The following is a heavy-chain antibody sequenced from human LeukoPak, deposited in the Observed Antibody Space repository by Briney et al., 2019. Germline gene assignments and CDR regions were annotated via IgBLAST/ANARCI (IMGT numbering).Heavy chain of an antibody. CDR2: IKSKTDGGTT. CDR3: TTDRLRFLEWHDY. D-gene: IGHD3-3*01. CDR1: GFTFSNAW. J-gene: IGHJ4*02. Sequence: PGGSLRLSCAASGFTFSNAWMSWVRQAPGKGLEWVGRIKSKTDGGTTDYAAPVKGRFTISRDDSKNTLYLQMNSLKTEDTAVYYCTTDRLRFLEWHDYWGQGTLVTVSS. V-gene: IGHV3-15*01.